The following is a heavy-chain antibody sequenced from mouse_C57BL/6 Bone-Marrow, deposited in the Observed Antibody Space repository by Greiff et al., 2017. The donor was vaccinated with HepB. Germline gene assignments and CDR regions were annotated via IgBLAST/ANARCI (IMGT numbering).Heavy chain of an antibody. V-gene: IGHV1-7*01. CDR3: ARKSDSYYSNFYAMDY. Sequence: VQVVESGAELAKPGASVKLSCKASGYTFTSYWMHWVKQRPGQGLEWIGYINPSSGYTKYNQKFKDKATLTADKSSSTAYMQLSSLTYEDSAVYYCARKSDSYYSNFYAMDYWGQGTSVTVSS. J-gene: IGHJ4*01. CDR2: INPSSGYT. CDR1: GYTFTSYW. D-gene: IGHD2-5*01.